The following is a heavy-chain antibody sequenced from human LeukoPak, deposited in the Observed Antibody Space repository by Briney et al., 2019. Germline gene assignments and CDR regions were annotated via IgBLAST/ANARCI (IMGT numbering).Heavy chain of an antibody. CDR2: INPSGTGT. Sequence: ASVKVPCKASGYTFTGYYMHWVRQAPGQGLEWMGVINPSGTGTGYAQRFQGRITMSRDTSTSTVYMELSSLRSEDTAFYYCATDHSMANTAWWFDPWGQGTLVTVSS. CDR1: GYTFTGYY. CDR3: ATDHSMANTAWWFDP. V-gene: IGHV1-46*01. D-gene: IGHD5-24*01. J-gene: IGHJ5*02.